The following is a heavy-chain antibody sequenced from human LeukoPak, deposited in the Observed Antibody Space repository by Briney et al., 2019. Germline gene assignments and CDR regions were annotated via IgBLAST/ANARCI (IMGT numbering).Heavy chain of an antibody. J-gene: IGHJ5*02. D-gene: IGHD2-2*01. CDR3: ATELGYCSSTSCYDWFDP. CDR2: IYTSGST. V-gene: IGHV4-61*02. Sequence: SETLSLTCTVSGGSISSGSYYWSWIRQPAGKGLEWIGRIYTSGSTNYNPSLKSRVTMSVDTSKNQFSLKLSSVTAADTAVYYCATELGYCSSTSCYDWFDPWGQGTLVTVSS. CDR1: GGSISSGSYY.